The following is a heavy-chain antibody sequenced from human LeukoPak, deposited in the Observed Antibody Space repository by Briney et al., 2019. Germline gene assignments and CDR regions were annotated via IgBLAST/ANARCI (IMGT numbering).Heavy chain of an antibody. V-gene: IGHV3-7*01. CDR3: ARGATAV. CDR2: IKQDGSEK. J-gene: IGHJ6*04. CDR1: GFTFGNYA. Sequence: GGTLRLSCTASGFTFGNYAMSWFRQAPGKGLEWVANIKQDGSEKYYVDSVKGRFTISRDNAKNSLYLQMNSLRAEDTAVYYCARGATAVWGKGTTVTVSS. D-gene: IGHD4-11*01.